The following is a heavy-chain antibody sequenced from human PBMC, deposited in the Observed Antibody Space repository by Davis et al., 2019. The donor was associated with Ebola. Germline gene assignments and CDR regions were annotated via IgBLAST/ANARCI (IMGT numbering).Heavy chain of an antibody. Sequence: PGGSLRLSCAASGFTFSSYSMNWVRQAPGKGLEWVSSISSSSSYIHYADSVKGRFTISRDNAKNSLYLQMNSLRAEDTAVYYCARERAVTYFDYWGQGTLVTVSS. CDR3: ARERAVTYFDY. V-gene: IGHV3-21*01. J-gene: IGHJ4*02. D-gene: IGHD4-17*01. CDR2: ISSSSSYI. CDR1: GFTFSSYS.